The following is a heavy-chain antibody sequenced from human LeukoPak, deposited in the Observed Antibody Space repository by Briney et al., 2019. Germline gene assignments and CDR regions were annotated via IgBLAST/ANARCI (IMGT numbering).Heavy chain of an antibody. D-gene: IGHD4-17*01. J-gene: IGHJ4*02. V-gene: IGHV4-30-4*01. CDR1: GGSISSGDYY. CDR2: IYYSGST. Sequence: SETLSLTCTVSGGSISSGDYYWSWIRQPPGKGLEWIGYIYYSGSTYYNPSLKSRVTISVATSKNQFSLKLSSVTAADTAVYYCARGLYGDYDLDYFDYWGQGTLVTVSS. CDR3: ARGLYGDYDLDYFDY.